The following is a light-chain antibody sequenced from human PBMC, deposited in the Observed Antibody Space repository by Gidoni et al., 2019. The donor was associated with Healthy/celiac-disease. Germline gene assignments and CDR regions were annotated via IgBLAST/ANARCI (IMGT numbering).Light chain of an antibody. CDR2: GAS. Sequence: DIHMIQSPSSLSASVGDRVTITCRASQSISSYLNWYQQKPGKAPNLLIYGASSLQSGVPSRFSGSGSGTDFTLTISSLQPENFATYYCQQGYSTPWTFGQGTKVEIK. CDR3: QQGYSTPWT. V-gene: IGKV1-39*01. CDR1: QSISSY. J-gene: IGKJ1*01.